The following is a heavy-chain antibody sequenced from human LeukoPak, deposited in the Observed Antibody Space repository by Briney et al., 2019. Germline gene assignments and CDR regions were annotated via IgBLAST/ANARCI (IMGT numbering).Heavy chain of an antibody. CDR3: GRGGSRHYFDY. CDR2: IYYSGST. J-gene: IGHJ4*02. CDR1: GGSISSYY. D-gene: IGHD2-15*01. Sequence: SETLSLTCTVSGGSISSYYWSWIRQPPGKGLEWIGYIYYSGSTNYNPSLKSRVTISVDTSKNQFSLKLSSVTAGDTAVYYCGRGGSRHYFDYWGQGTLVTVSS. V-gene: IGHV4-59*01.